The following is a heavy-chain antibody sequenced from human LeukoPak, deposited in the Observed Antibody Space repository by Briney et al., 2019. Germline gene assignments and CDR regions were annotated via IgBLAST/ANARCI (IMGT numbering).Heavy chain of an antibody. Sequence: PGRSLRLSCAASGFTFSSYGMHRVRQAPGKGLEWVAVISYDGSNKHYADSVKGRFTISRDNSKNTLYLQMNSLRAEDTAVYYCAKDPGGYSYGIDYWGQGTLVTVSS. CDR3: AKDPGGYSYGIDY. V-gene: IGHV3-30*18. CDR2: ISYDGSNK. CDR1: GFTFSSYG. D-gene: IGHD5-18*01. J-gene: IGHJ4*02.